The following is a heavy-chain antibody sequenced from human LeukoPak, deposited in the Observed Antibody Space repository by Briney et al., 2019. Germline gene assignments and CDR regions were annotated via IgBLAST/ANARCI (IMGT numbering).Heavy chain of an antibody. J-gene: IGHJ4*02. Sequence: GASVKVSCKASGYTFTGYYMHWVRQAPGQGLEWMGWINPNSGGTNYAQKFQGRVTMTRNTSISTAYMELSSLRSEDTAVYYCARVSGSYYGIDYWGQGTLVTVSS. D-gene: IGHD1-26*01. CDR2: INPNSGGT. CDR3: ARVSGSYYGIDY. V-gene: IGHV1-2*02. CDR1: GYTFTGYY.